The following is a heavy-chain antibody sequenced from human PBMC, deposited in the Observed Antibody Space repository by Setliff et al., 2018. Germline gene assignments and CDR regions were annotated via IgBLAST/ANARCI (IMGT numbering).Heavy chain of an antibody. Sequence: GGSLRLSCVASGFAFSNYAMHWVRQAPGKGLEWVAVISKDVTNTYYADFVEGRFTISRDNSKNTLYLQMNSLKTEDTAVYYCISLWLGYYGLDVWGQGTTVTVS. V-gene: IGHV3-30-3*02. CDR1: GFAFSNYA. J-gene: IGHJ6*02. D-gene: IGHD5-18*01. CDR3: ISLWLGYYGLDV. CDR2: ISKDVTNT.